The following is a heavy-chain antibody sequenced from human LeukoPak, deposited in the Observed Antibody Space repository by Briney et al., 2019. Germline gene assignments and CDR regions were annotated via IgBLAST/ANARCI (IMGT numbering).Heavy chain of an antibody. CDR1: GYTFTDCY. J-gene: IGHJ4*02. CDR2: INPGGGRT. V-gene: IGHV1-46*01. Sequence: GASVKVSCKASGYTFTDCYVHWVRRAPGLGLEWMGVINPGGGRTTYAQKFQDRVNMTRDTSTSTVYMELSGLTSADTAVYFCARVTSPARRGRTLVAAAATPFDYWGQGTLVTVSS. CDR3: ARVTSPARRGRTLVAAAATPFDY. D-gene: IGHD2-15*01.